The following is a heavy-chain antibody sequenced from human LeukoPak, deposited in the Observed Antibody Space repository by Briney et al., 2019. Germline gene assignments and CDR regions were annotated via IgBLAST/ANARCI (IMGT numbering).Heavy chain of an antibody. D-gene: IGHD1-26*01. CDR1: GGSISSYY. J-gene: IGHJ4*02. V-gene: IGHV4-59*01. CDR2: IYYSGGT. CDR3: ARDDGGSYPYYFDY. Sequence: KPSETLSLTCTVSGGSISSYYWSWIRQPPGKGLEWIGYIYYSGGTNYNPSLKSRVTISVDTSKNQFSLKLSSVTAADTAVYYCARDDGGSYPYYFDYWGQGTLVTVSS.